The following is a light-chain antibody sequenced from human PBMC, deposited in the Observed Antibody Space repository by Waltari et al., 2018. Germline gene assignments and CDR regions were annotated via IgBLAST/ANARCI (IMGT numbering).Light chain of an antibody. V-gene: IGKV1D-8*01. CDR3: QQYLTFPYT. CDR2: AAS. J-gene: IGKJ2*01. Sequence: VISITQSPSFLSASTGDRVTIRCRVSQDIGSSLAWYQQKPGKAPDPLIFAASTLKSGVPSRFSGSGSGTDFTLTISRMQSEDCATYYCQQYLTFPYTFGQGTKLEI. CDR1: QDIGSS.